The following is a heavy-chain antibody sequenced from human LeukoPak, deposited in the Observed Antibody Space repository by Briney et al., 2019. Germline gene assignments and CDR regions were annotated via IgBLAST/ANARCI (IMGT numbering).Heavy chain of an antibody. Sequence: ESGGSLRLSCAASGFTFSSYWMTWVRQAPGKGLEWVSSISGSGDNMDYADSVKGRFTISRDNSENTLYLQMNSLRGEDTAVYYCARDGYSGSYYRLYYFFMDVWGKGTTVTVSS. D-gene: IGHD1-26*01. CDR3: ARDGYSGSYYRLYYFFMDV. J-gene: IGHJ6*03. CDR2: ISGSGDNM. V-gene: IGHV3-23*01. CDR1: GFTFSSYW.